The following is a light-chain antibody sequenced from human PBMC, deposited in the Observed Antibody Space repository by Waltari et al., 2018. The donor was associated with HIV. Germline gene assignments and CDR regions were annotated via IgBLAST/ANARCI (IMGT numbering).Light chain of an antibody. J-gene: IGKJ1*01. CDR2: LAS. CDR1: HSVFFTSNNKNY. CDR3: QQYYSTPT. V-gene: IGKV4-1*01. Sequence: DIVMTQSPDSLAVSLGESATINCRSRHSVFFTSNNKNYIAWYQQKPGRPPKLLISLASSRESGVPDRFSGSGSETDFTLTISSLQAEDVAVYYCQQYYSTPTFGQGTKVEMK.